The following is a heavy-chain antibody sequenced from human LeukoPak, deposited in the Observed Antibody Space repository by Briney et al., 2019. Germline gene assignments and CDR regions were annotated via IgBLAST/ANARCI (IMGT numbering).Heavy chain of an antibody. D-gene: IGHD3-10*01. CDR3: ATLPPMVRGVIITTYYYYGMDV. J-gene: IGHJ6*02. Sequence: GASVKVSCKASGGTFSSYAISWVRQAPGQGLEWMGRIIPILGIANYAQKFQGRVTITADKSTSTAYMELSSLRSEDTAVYYCATLPPMVRGVIITTYYYYGMDVWGQRTTVTVSS. V-gene: IGHV1-69*04. CDR1: GGTFSSYA. CDR2: IIPILGIA.